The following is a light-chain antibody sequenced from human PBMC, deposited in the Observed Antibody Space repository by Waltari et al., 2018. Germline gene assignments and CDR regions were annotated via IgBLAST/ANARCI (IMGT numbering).Light chain of an antibody. CDR1: SSDVGGYNY. V-gene: IGLV2-11*01. CDR2: DVS. Sequence: QSALTQPRSVSGSPGQSVTISCTGTSSDVGGYNYVSWYQQHPSKAPKLMIYDVSKRPSGVPDRFSGSKSGNTASLTISGLQAEDEADYYCCSYAGSYTLSVFGTGTKVTVL. CDR3: CSYAGSYTLSV. J-gene: IGLJ1*01.